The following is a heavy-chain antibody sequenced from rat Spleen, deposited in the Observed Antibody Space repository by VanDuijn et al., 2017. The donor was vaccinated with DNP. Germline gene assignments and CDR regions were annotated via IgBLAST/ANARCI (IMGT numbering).Heavy chain of an antibody. CDR1: GFTFSDYW. D-gene: IGHD1-11*01. V-gene: IGHV4-2*01. Sequence: EVLLVESDGGLVQPGRSLKLSCAVSGFTFSDYWMGWVRQAPGKGLEWIGAINKDSSTINYTPSLKDEFTVSRDNAQYTLYLQMSKLCSEDTDIYYCAKGPNYGGWNDYFDYWGLGVMVTVSS. J-gene: IGHJ2*01. CDR2: INKDSSTI. CDR3: AKGPNYGGWNDYFDY.